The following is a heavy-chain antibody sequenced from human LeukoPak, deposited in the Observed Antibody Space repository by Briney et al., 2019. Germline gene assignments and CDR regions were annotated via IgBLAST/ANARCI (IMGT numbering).Heavy chain of an antibody. CDR3: ARDRRYYYDSSGYYQLDY. CDR2: IYHSGST. D-gene: IGHD3-22*01. CDR1: GGSVSSSNW. V-gene: IGHV4-4*02. Sequence: SSETLSLTCAVSGGSVSSSNWWSWVRQPPGKGLEWIGEIYHSGSTNYNPSLKSRVTISVDKSKNQFSLKLSSVTAADTAVYYCARDRRYYYDSSGYYQLDYWGQGTLVTVSS. J-gene: IGHJ4*02.